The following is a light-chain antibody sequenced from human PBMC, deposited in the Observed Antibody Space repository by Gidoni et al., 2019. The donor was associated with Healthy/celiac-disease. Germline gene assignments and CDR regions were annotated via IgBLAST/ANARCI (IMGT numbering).Light chain of an antibody. Sequence: IVLTQSTGTLSVSPGERATLSCRASQSVSSSYLAWYQQKPGQAPMLLIYGASSRATGIPDRFSGSGSGTDFTLTISRLEPEDFAVYYCQQYGSSPPWGTFGQGTRLEIK. J-gene: IGKJ5*01. CDR1: QSVSSSY. CDR3: QQYGSSPPWGT. CDR2: GAS. V-gene: IGKV3-20*01.